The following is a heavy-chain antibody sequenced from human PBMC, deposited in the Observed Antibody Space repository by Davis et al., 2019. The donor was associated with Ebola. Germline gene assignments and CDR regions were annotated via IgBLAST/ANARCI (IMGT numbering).Heavy chain of an antibody. D-gene: IGHD3-22*01. CDR1: GGSFSGYY. J-gene: IGHJ3*02. V-gene: IGHV4-34*01. CDR3: ARSEYYDSSGWGAFDI. CDR2: INHSGST. Sequence: SQTLSLTCAVYGGSFSGYYWSWIRQPPGKGLEWIGEINHSGSTNYNPSLKSRVTISVDTSKNQFSLKLSSVTAADTAVYYCARSEYYDSSGWGAFDIWGQGTMVTVSS.